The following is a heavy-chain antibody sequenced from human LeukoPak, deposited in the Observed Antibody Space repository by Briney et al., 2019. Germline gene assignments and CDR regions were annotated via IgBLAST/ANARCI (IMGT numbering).Heavy chain of an antibody. D-gene: IGHD6-13*01. J-gene: IGHJ6*03. CDR1: GFDFSHYA. Sequence: GRSLRLSCVASGFDFSHYAMHWGRQAPGKGLEWVAVIWYGGSNKYYADSVKGRFTISRDNSKNTLYLQMNSLRAEDTAVYYCAKDDSSWYYSNYYYYMDVWGKGTTVTVSS. CDR3: AKDDSSWYYSNYYYYMDV. V-gene: IGHV3-30*04. CDR2: IWYGGSNK.